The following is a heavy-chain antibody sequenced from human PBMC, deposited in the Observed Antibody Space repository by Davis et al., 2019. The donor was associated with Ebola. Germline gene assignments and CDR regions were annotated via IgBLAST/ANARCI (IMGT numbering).Heavy chain of an antibody. CDR2: INHSGST. V-gene: IGHV4-34*01. CDR1: GGSFSSYY. D-gene: IGHD3-10*01. Sequence: MPSETLSLTCAVSGGSFSSYYWSWIRQPPGKGLEWIGEINHSGSTTYNPSLKSRVTISVDTSKNQFSLTLYFVSAADTAVYYCARGKFEWFGELTNYFDYWGQGTLVTVSS. J-gene: IGHJ4*02. CDR3: ARGKFEWFGELTNYFDY.